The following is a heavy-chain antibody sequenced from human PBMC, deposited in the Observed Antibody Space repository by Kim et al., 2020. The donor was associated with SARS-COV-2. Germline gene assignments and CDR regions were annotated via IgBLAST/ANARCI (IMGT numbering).Heavy chain of an antibody. CDR1: GFTFSSYA. D-gene: IGHD3-3*01. V-gene: IGHV3-30*04. CDR3: ARELIAWSGPHYYYYGMDV. Sequence: GGSLRLSCAASGFTFSSYAMHWVRQAPGKGLEWVAVISYDGSNKYYADSVKGRFTISRDNSKNTLYLQMNSLRAEDTAVYYCARELIAWSGPHYYYYGMDVWGQGTTVTVS. J-gene: IGHJ6*02. CDR2: ISYDGSNK.